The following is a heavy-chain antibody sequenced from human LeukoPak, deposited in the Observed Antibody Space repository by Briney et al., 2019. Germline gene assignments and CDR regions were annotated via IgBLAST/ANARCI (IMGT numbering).Heavy chain of an antibody. Sequence: PGGSLRLSCAASGFTFSSYSMNWVRQAPGKGLEWVSSISSSSSYIYYADSVKGRFTISRDNAKNSLYLQMNSLRAEDTAVYYCARAALTYYYDSSGYPDYWGQGTLVTVSS. V-gene: IGHV3-21*01. CDR2: ISSSSSYI. J-gene: IGHJ4*02. CDR1: GFTFSSYS. CDR3: ARAALTYYYDSSGYPDY. D-gene: IGHD3-22*01.